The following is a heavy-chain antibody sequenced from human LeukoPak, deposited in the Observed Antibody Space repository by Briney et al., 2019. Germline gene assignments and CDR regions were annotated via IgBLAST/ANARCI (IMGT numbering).Heavy chain of an antibody. D-gene: IGHD3-9*01. CDR1: GFTFSSYG. CDR2: IWYDGSNK. CDR3: ARVDYDSAPAYYYYMDV. Sequence: PGGSLRLSCAASGFTFSSYGMHWVRQAPGKGPEWVAVIWYDGSNKYYADSVKGRFTISRDNSKNTLYLQMNSLRAEDTAVYYCARVDYDSAPAYYYYMDVWGKGTTVTVSS. V-gene: IGHV3-33*01. J-gene: IGHJ6*03.